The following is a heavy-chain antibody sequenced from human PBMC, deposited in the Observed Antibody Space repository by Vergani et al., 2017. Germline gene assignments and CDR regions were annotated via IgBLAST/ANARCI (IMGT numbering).Heavy chain of an antibody. Sequence: EVQLVECGGGLVKPGGSLRLSCAASGFTFSSYSMNWVRQARGKGLELVSSISSSSSYIYYADSVKGRFTISRDNAKNSLYLQMNSLRAEDTAVYYCARNPGSEPWNLVGVDYWGQGTLVTVSS. CDR2: ISSSSSYI. J-gene: IGHJ4*02. D-gene: IGHD3-3*01. CDR1: GFTFSSYS. CDR3: ARNPGSEPWNLVGVDY. V-gene: IGHV3-21*01.